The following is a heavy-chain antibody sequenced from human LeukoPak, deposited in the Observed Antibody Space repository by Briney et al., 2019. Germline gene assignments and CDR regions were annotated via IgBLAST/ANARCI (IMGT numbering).Heavy chain of an antibody. CDR3: ARLQYYDFLTGPGPLDY. V-gene: IGHV5-51*01. Sequence: GESLKISCKGSGYRFSSHWIGWVRQMPGRGLEWMGIIYPGDSDTRYSPAFQGQVTISVDKSISTAYLQWSSLKTSDTAIFYCARLQYYDFLTGPGPLDYWGQGTLVTVSS. CDR2: IYPGDSDT. D-gene: IGHD3-9*01. J-gene: IGHJ4*02. CDR1: GYRFSSHW.